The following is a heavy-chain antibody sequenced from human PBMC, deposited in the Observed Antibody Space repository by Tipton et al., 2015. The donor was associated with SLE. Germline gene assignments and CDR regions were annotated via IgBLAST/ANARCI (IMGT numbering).Heavy chain of an antibody. V-gene: IGHV4-59*01. D-gene: IGHD1-26*01. CDR3: ARGGYLYSGCFDY. CDR2: IYYSGST. CDR1: GGSISSYY. J-gene: IGHJ4*01. Sequence: LRLSCTVSGGSISSYYWSWIRQPPGKGLEWIGYIYYSGSTNYSPSLKSRVAISVDTSKNQFSLKLSSVTAADTAVYYCARGGYLYSGCFDYWGQGTLVTVSS.